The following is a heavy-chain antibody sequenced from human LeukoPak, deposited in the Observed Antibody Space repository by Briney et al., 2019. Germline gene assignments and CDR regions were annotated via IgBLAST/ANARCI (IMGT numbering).Heavy chain of an antibody. V-gene: IGHV3-30*02. Sequence: GGSLRLSCAASGFTFSSYGMHWVRQAPGKGLEWVAFIRYDGSNKYNADSVKGRFTISRDNSKNTLYLQMNSLRAEDTALYYCAKGSIDYSHGYTDYWGQGTLVTVSS. CDR3: AKGSIDYSHGYTDY. CDR1: GFTFSSYG. J-gene: IGHJ4*02. D-gene: IGHD5-18*01. CDR2: IRYDGSNK.